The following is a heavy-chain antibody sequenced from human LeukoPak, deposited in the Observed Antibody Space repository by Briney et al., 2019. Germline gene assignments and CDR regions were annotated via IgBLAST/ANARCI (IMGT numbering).Heavy chain of an antibody. J-gene: IGHJ4*02. CDR1: GFTFSSYA. D-gene: IGHD3-22*01. CDR2: ISGSDGST. Sequence: GGSLRLSCAASGFTFSSYAMSWVRQAPGTGLEWVSSISGSDGSTYYADSVKGRFTISRDNSKNTLYVQMNSLRAEDTAVYYCGRLKSSGYIIESWGQGTLVTGSS. CDR3: GRLKSSGYIIES. V-gene: IGHV3-23*01.